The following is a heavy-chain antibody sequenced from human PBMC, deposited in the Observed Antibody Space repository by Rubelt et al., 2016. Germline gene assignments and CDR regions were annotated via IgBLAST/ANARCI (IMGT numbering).Heavy chain of an antibody. CDR1: GFIFSSYN. D-gene: IGHD1-26*01. CDR2: ISSDGSSQ. J-gene: IGHJ4*02. CDR3: ARSLVGDTFPDY. V-gene: IGHV3-30*03. Sequence: QVHLVESGGGVVQPGRSLRLSCAASGFIFSSYNMHWVRQAPGKGLEWVAVISSDGSSQYYADSVKGRFTISRDNSKNTLYLQMNSLRAEDTAVYYCARSLVGDTFPDYWGQGTLVTVSS.